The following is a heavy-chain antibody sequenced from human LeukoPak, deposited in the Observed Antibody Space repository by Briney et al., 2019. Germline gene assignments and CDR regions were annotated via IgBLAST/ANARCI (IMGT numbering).Heavy chain of an antibody. D-gene: IGHD6-19*01. V-gene: IGHV3-23*01. CDR2: ISGSGGST. CDR1: GFTFSSYA. CDR3: AKGILAVAGTPEGMDV. J-gene: IGHJ6*02. Sequence: PGGSLRLSCAASGFTFSSYAMSWVRQAPGKGLEWVSAISGSGGSTYYADSVKGRFTISRDNSKNTLYLQMNSLRAEDTAVYYCAKGILAVAGTPEGMDVWGQGTTVTVSS.